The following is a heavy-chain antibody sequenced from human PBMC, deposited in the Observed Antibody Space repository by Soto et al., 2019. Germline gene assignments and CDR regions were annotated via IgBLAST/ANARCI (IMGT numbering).Heavy chain of an antibody. CDR1: GFHFSSYS. Sequence: GGSLRLSSAASGFHFSSYSMNWVRQAPGKGLEWVSYIRDSDNTVNYADSVKGRFAISIDTAKDSLYLQMNSLRDEDTAVYYCVRDHLWAFDYWGPGTLVTVSS. J-gene: IGHJ4*02. D-gene: IGHD3-10*01. V-gene: IGHV3-48*02. CDR3: VRDHLWAFDY. CDR2: IRDSDNTV.